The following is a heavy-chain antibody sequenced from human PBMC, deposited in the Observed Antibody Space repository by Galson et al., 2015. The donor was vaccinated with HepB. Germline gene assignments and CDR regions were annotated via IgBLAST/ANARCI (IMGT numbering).Heavy chain of an antibody. CDR2: INQEGSEK. V-gene: IGHV3-7*01. Sequence: QAPGKGLEWVANINQEGSEKHYVDSVKGRFTISRDNAKNSLYLQMNSLRAGDTALYYCARDRAVISLGAFDYWGRGTLVTVSS. D-gene: IGHD1-26*01. CDR3: ARDRAVISLGAFDY. J-gene: IGHJ4*02.